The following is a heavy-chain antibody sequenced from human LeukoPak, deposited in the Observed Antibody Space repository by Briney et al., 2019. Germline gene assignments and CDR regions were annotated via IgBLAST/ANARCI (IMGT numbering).Heavy chain of an antibody. J-gene: IGHJ4*02. CDR2: ISSSSSYI. CDR3: ARDYLFSRHVMSGGELSYFDY. CDR1: GFTFSSYS. D-gene: IGHD3-16*01. V-gene: IGHV3-21*01. Sequence: PGGSLRLSCAASGFTFSSYSMNWVRQAPGKGLEWVSSISSSSSYIYYADSVKGRFTISRDNAKNSLYLQMNSLRAEDTAVYYCARDYLFSRHVMSGGELSYFDYWGQGTLVTVSS.